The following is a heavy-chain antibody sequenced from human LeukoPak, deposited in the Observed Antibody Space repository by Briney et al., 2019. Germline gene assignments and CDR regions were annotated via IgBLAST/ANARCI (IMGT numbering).Heavy chain of an antibody. CDR1: GVIFSNYW. Sequence: GGSLRLSCAASGVIFSNYWMHWVRQTPGKGLVWVSRINRDGSSTSYADSVKGRFTISRDNSKNTLYLQMNSLIPEDTALYYCAKPQEADLWVPDYWGQGTLVTVSS. CDR3: AKPQEADLWVPDY. CDR2: INRDGSST. D-gene: IGHD3-3*01. J-gene: IGHJ4*02. V-gene: IGHV3-74*01.